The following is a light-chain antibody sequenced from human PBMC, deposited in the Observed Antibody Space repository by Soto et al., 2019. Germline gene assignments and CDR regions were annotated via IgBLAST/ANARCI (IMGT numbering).Light chain of an antibody. CDR2: AAS. J-gene: IGKJ1*01. V-gene: IGKV1-39*01. CDR1: QSISSY. Sequence: DIQMTQSPSSLSASLGDRVSITCRASQSISSYLNWYQQKPGKAPKLLIYAASTLQSGVPSRFSGSGSGTDFTLTISCLQSEDFATYYCQQYYSYPRAFGQGTKVDI. CDR3: QQYYSYPRA.